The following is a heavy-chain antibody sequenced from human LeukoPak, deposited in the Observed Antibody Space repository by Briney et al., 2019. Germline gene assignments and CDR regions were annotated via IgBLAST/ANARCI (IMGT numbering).Heavy chain of an antibody. CDR1: RYTFTDYY. V-gene: IGHV1-2*02. Sequence: ASVKVSCKASRYTFTDYYMHWVRQAPGQGLEWMGWINPNSGGTNYAQKFQGRVTMTRDTSISTAYMELSRLRSDDTAVYYCAREYYYDSSGYPFDYWGQGTLVTVSS. J-gene: IGHJ4*02. CDR2: INPNSGGT. CDR3: AREYYYDSSGYPFDY. D-gene: IGHD3-22*01.